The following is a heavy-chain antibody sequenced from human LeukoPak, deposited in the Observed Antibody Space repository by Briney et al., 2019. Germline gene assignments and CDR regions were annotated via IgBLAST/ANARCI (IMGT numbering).Heavy chain of an antibody. V-gene: IGHV4-59*01. CDR2: IYYSGST. Sequence: SETLSLTCTVSGGSISSYYWSWIRQPPGKGLEWIGYIYYSGSTNYNPSLKSRVTISVDTSKNQFSLKLSSVTAADTAVYYCARDPQDTFDIWGQGTMVTVSS. CDR3: ARDPQDTFDI. J-gene: IGHJ3*02. CDR1: GGSISSYY.